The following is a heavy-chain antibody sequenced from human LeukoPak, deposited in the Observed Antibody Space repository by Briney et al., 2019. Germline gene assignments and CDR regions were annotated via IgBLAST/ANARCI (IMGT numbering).Heavy chain of an antibody. V-gene: IGHV4-59*08. CDR3: ARHGNYGDYFDY. D-gene: IGHD4-17*01. J-gene: IGHJ4*02. CDR2: IYYSGST. CDR1: GGSISSYY. Sequence: PSETLSLTCTVSGGSISSYYWSWIRQPPGKGLEWIGYIYYSGSTNYNPSLKSRVTISVDTSKNQFSPKLSSVTAADTAVYYCARHGNYGDYFDYWGQGTLVTVSS.